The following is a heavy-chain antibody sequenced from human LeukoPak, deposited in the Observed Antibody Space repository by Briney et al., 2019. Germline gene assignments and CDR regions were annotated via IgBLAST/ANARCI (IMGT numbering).Heavy chain of an antibody. CDR3: AKDISASVFGVASDY. V-gene: IGHV3-30*18. J-gene: IGHJ4*02. CDR1: GFTFSNYG. D-gene: IGHD3-3*01. Sequence: GGSLRLSCAVSGFTFSNYGMHWVRQAPGKGLEWVAVISYDGSKKYYADSVKGRFTISRDNRKNSLFLQMNSLRTEDTAFYYCAKDISASVFGVASDYWGQGTLVTVSS. CDR2: ISYDGSKK.